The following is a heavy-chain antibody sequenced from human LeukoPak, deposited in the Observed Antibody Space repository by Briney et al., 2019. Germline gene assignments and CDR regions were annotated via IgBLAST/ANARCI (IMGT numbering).Heavy chain of an antibody. J-gene: IGHJ4*02. CDR1: GGSISSYY. Sequence: SETLSLTCTVSGGSISSYYWSWIRQPAGKGLEWIGRIYTSGSTNYNPSLKSRVTISVDTSKNQFSLKLSSVTAADTAVYYCARETWLGTNYDILTGYYQGGIDYWGQGTLVTVSS. CDR2: IYTSGST. CDR3: ARETWLGTNYDILTGYYQGGIDY. D-gene: IGHD3-9*01. V-gene: IGHV4-4*07.